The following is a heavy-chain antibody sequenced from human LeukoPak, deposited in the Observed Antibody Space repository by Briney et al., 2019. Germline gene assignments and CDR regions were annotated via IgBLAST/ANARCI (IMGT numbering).Heavy chain of an antibody. CDR3: ARGQGWNPEAVTNAFDI. CDR1: GFTFSSYS. D-gene: IGHD1-1*01. CDR2: ISSSSSYI. V-gene: IGHV3-21*01. Sequence: GGSLRLSCAASGFTFSSYSMNWVRQAPGKGLEGVSSISSSSSYIYYADSVKGRFTISRDNAKSSLYLQMYSLRAEDTAVYYCARGQGWNPEAVTNAFDIWGQGKMVTVSS. J-gene: IGHJ3*02.